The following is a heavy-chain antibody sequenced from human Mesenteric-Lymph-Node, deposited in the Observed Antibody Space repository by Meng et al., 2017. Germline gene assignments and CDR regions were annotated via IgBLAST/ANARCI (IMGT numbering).Heavy chain of an antibody. CDR1: GFTFSSYS. CDR3: ARVGIAAADDAFDI. V-gene: IGHV3-21*01. CDR2: ISSSSSYI. D-gene: IGHD6-13*01. J-gene: IGHJ3*02. Sequence: GESLKISCAASGFTFSSYSMNWVRQAPGKGLEWVSSISSSSSYIYYADSVKGRFTISRDNAKNSLYLQMNSLRAEDTAVYYCARVGIAAADDAFDIWGQGTMVTVSS.